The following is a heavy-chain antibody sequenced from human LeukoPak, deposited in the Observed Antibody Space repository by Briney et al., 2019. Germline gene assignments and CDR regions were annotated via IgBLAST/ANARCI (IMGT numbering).Heavy chain of an antibody. D-gene: IGHD3-16*02. V-gene: IGHV3-48*01. Sequence: PGGSLRLSCAGAGFVFSAFRMIWIRQTPGKGLEWIAYIRRDGTITHYGDSVRGRFTISRDDAKSSLFLRMDNLRVDDTATYYCAKEKGAGGGYPVLDSWGRGILVTVSS. CDR1: GFVFSAFR. J-gene: IGHJ5*01. CDR2: IRRDGTIT. CDR3: AKEKGAGGGYPVLDS.